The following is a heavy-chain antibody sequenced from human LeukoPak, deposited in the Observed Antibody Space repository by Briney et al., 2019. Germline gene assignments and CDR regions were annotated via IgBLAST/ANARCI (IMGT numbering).Heavy chain of an antibody. Sequence: PGGSLRLSCAVSGFIFEDYGMSWVRQAPGKGLEWVSGINWSGDSTGYADSVKGRFTISRDNAGNSLYLQMSSLRAEDTAFYYCARYGASVYWGQGTLVTVSS. CDR2: INWSGDST. V-gene: IGHV3-20*04. J-gene: IGHJ4*02. CDR3: ARYGASVY. D-gene: IGHD3-10*01. CDR1: GFIFEDYG.